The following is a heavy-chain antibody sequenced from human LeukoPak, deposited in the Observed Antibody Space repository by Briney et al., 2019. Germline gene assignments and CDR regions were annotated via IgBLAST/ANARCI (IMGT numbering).Heavy chain of an antibody. D-gene: IGHD3-10*01. CDR1: GGSMSSYF. Sequence: SETLSLTCTVSGGSMSSYFWSWIRQPPGKGLEWFGYIHSSGSTYYNPSLKTRFTMSVDTSKNQFSLKVGSVTAADTAVYFCARVTSDYYGSGTYYNPYYFDYWGQGILVTVSS. CDR2: IHSSGST. J-gene: IGHJ4*02. CDR3: ARVTSDYYGSGTYYNPYYFDY. V-gene: IGHV4-4*09.